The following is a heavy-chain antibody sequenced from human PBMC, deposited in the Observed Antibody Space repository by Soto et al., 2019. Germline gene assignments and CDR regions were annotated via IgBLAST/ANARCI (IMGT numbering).Heavy chain of an antibody. D-gene: IGHD3-9*01. CDR2: IYYSGST. CDR1: GGSISSSSYY. Sequence: SETLSLTCTVSGGSISSSSYYWGWIRQPPGKGLEWIGSIYYSGSTYYNPSLKSRVTISVDTSKNQFSLKLSSVTAADTAVYYCARAGDTGYDILTGYYHWGQGTLVTVSS. V-gene: IGHV4-39*01. J-gene: IGHJ5*02. CDR3: ARAGDTGYDILTGYYH.